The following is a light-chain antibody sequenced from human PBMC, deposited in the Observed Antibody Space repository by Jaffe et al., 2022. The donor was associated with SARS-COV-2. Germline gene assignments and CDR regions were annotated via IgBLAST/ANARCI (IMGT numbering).Light chain of an antibody. Sequence: DIVMTQSPESLAVSLGERATINCKSSQSVLDSSSNKNYLAWYQQKPGQPPKLLIYWASSRESGVPDRFSGSGSGTDFTLTISSLQAEDVAVYYCQQYYSIVPFTFGPGTKVDIK. CDR2: WAS. V-gene: IGKV4-1*01. CDR3: QQYYSIVPFT. J-gene: IGKJ3*01. CDR1: QSVLDSSSNKNY.